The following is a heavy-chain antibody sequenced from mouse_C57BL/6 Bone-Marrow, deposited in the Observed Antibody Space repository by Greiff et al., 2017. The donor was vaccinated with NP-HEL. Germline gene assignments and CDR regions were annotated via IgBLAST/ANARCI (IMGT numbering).Heavy chain of an antibody. CDR2: INSDGGST. D-gene: IGHD2-4*01. CDR3: ARHDYVSYAMDY. Sequence: EVQRVESGGGLVQPGESLKLSCESNEYEFPSYDMSWVRQTPEKRLELVAAINSDGGSTYYPDTMERRFIISRDNTKKTLYLQMSSLRSEDTALYYCARHDYVSYAMDYWGQGTSVTVSS. CDR1: EYEFPSYD. J-gene: IGHJ4*01. V-gene: IGHV5-2*01.